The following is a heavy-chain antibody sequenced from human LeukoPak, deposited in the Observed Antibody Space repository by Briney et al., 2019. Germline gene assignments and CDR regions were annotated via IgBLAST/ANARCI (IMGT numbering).Heavy chain of an antibody. CDR2: IEWDDDK. J-gene: IGHJ4*02. CDR1: GFSLTTSGMC. D-gene: IGHD5-18*01. CDR3: ARRRGYSYAFDY. Sequence: SCPTLVNPTQTLTLTCTFSGFSLTTSGMCVNWLRQPPGKALERLARIEWDDDKYYSTSLKTRLTISKDTSKNQVVLTMTNMDPVDSATYYCARRRGYSYAFDYWGQGILVTVSS. V-gene: IGHV2-70*11.